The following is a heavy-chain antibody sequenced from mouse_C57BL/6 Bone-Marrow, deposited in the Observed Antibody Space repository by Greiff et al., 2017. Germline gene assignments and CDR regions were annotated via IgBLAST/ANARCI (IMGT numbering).Heavy chain of an antibody. CDR3: ARGIYYYGSSYDY. CDR1: GFTFSSYG. Sequence: EVKLMESGGDLVKPGGSLKLSCAASGFTFSSYGMSWVRQTPDKRLEWVATISSGGSYTYYPDSVKGRFTISRDNAKNTLYLQMSSLKSEDTAMYYCARGIYYYGSSYDYWGQGTTLTVSS. V-gene: IGHV5-6*01. J-gene: IGHJ2*01. D-gene: IGHD1-1*01. CDR2: ISSGGSYT.